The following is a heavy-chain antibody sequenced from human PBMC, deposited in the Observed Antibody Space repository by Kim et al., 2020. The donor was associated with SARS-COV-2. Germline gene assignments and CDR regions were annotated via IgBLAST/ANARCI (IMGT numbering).Heavy chain of an antibody. Sequence: SETLSLTCTVSDDSISNYYWSWIRQPPGKGLEWIGYIYYSGSTNYNPSLKSRVTISVDTSKNQFSLKLSSVTAADTAMYYCARLPTSNWFDPWGQGTLVT. D-gene: IGHD4-4*01. CDR2: IYYSGST. CDR1: DDSISNYY. CDR3: ARLPTSNWFDP. V-gene: IGHV4-59*08. J-gene: IGHJ5*02.